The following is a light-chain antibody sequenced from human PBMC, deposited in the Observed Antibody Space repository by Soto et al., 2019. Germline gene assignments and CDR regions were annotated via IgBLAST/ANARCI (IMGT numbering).Light chain of an antibody. CDR2: TAS. V-gene: IGKV1-39*01. CDR3: QQSYKTPLT. J-gene: IGKJ4*01. Sequence: DIQMTQSPSSLSASVGDRVTITCRASQTISIFLNWYQHKPGKPPTLLIYTASSLQSGVPSRFSGSGSGTDFTLTISSLQPEDFATYYCQQSYKTPLTLGGGTKVDIK. CDR1: QTISIF.